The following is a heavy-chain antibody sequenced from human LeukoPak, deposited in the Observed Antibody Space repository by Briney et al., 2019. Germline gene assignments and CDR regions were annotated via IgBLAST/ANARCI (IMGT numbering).Heavy chain of an antibody. CDR3: ARDTAMTGFDY. D-gene: IGHD5-18*01. CDR2: IYHSGST. V-gene: IGHV4-30-2*01. Sequence: SQTLSLTCAVSGGSISSGGYTWSWIRQPPGKGLEWIGYIYHSGSTYYNPSLKSRVTISVDRSKNQFSLKLSSVTVADTAVYYCARDTAMTGFDYWGQGTLVTVSS. CDR1: GGSISSGGYT. J-gene: IGHJ4*02.